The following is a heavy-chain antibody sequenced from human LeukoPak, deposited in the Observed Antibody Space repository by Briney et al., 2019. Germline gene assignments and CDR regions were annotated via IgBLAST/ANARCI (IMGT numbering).Heavy chain of an antibody. CDR2: IYSGGST. V-gene: IGHV3-53*01. D-gene: IGHD1-26*01. CDR3: AKEGGIVVAGDH. CDR1: GFTVSSNY. J-gene: IGHJ4*02. Sequence: GGSLRLSCAASGFTVSSNYMSWVRQAPGKGLEWVSVIYSGGSTYYADSVKGRFTISRDNSKNTLYLQLNNLRTEDTAIYYCAKEGGIVVAGDHWGQGNLVTVSS.